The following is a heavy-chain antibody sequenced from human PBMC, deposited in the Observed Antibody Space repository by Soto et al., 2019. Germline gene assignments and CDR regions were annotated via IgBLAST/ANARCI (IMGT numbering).Heavy chain of an antibody. CDR2: LHYSGNT. J-gene: IGHJ4*02. V-gene: IGHV4-39*07. D-gene: IGHD3-9*01. CDR1: GDSITSSRYY. CDR3: ARRLRYGPAPFDY. Sequence: SETLSLTCSISGDSITSSRYYWVWIRQPPGKGLEWIGSLHYSGNTHYNPSLKSRVTISVDTSKNQFSLKLISVTAADTAVYYCARRLRYGPAPFDYWGQGTLVTVSS.